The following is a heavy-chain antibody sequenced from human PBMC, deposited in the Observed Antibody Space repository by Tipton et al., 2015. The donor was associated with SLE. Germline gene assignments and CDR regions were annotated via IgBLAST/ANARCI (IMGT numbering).Heavy chain of an antibody. CDR2: VSASGHST. CDR3: AKDMRDGYNFVSYFDS. D-gene: IGHD5-24*01. Sequence: SLRLSCAVSGFTFNNYAMNWVRQAPGKGLEWVSGVSASGHSTFYADSVKGRFTISRDNLKDILYLQMKSLRAEDTAVYYCAKDMRDGYNFVSYFDSWGQGTLVTVSS. CDR1: GFTFNNYA. J-gene: IGHJ4*02. V-gene: IGHV3-23*01.